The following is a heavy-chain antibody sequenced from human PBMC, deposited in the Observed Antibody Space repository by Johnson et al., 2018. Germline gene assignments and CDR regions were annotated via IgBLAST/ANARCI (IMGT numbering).Heavy chain of an antibody. J-gene: IGHJ5*02. CDR2: MNPNSGNT. V-gene: IGHV1-8*01. CDR3: TSRRPSWYLQPHNWFDP. Sequence: GQGLEWMGWMNPNSGNTGYAQKFQGRVTMTRNTSISTAYMELSSLRSEDTAVYYCTSRRPSWYLQPHNWFDPWGQGTLV. D-gene: IGHD4-23*01.